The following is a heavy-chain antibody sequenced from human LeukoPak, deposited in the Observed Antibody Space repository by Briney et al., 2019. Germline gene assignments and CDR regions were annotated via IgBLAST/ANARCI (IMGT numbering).Heavy chain of an antibody. D-gene: IGHD2/OR15-2a*01. CDR1: GFTFSSYG. J-gene: IGHJ6*03. CDR2: ISGSGGST. V-gene: IGHV3-23*01. CDR3: AKDNRRLDYMDV. Sequence: GGSLRLSCAASGFTFSSYGMSWVRQAPGKELEWVSAISGSGGSTYYADSVKGRFTISRDNSKNTLYLQMNSLRAEDTAVYYCAKDNRRLDYMDVWGKGTTVTISS.